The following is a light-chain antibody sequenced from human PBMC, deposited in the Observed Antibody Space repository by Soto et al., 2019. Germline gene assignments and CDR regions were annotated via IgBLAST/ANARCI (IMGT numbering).Light chain of an antibody. CDR3: QQYSVYWT. Sequence: DIQMTQPPPSLSASVGDRVTIICRASQSVSTRLAWYQQKPGKAPKVLIYDASSWAGGVPSRFTGSGSGTEFTLTINSLQPDDFATYYCQQYSVYWTFGQGTKVDIK. CDR2: DAS. V-gene: IGKV1-5*02. CDR1: QSVSTR. J-gene: IGKJ1*01.